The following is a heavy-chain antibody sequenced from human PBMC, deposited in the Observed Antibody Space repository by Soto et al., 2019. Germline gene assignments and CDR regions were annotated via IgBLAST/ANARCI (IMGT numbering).Heavy chain of an antibody. Sequence: QVQLVQSGAEVKKPGASVKVSCKTSGYTFTSYDINWVRQATGQGLEWMGWMNPNSGNTAYAQKVQGRVTMTRTTAISTAYMELSSLRSEGPAVYYCATARSSGAFEIWGQGTMVTVSS. V-gene: IGHV1-8*01. CDR2: MNPNSGNT. J-gene: IGHJ3*02. CDR3: ATARSSGAFEI. D-gene: IGHD1-26*01. CDR1: GYTFTSYD.